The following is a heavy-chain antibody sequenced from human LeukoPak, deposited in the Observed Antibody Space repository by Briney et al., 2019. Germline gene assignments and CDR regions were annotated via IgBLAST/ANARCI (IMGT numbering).Heavy chain of an antibody. Sequence: KPSETLSLTCTVSGGSISSYYWSWIRQPPGKGLEWIGYIYYSGSTNYNPSLKSRVTISVDTSKNQFSPKLSSVTAADTAVYYCARVRQWRYSSGWRPQSGWFDPWGQGTLVTVSS. CDR2: IYYSGST. CDR1: GGSISSYY. D-gene: IGHD6-19*01. V-gene: IGHV4-59*01. CDR3: ARVRQWRYSSGWRPQSGWFDP. J-gene: IGHJ5*02.